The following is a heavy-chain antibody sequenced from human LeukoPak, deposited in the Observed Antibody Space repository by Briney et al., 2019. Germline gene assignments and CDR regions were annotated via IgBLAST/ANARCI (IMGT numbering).Heavy chain of an antibody. CDR3: AREGGPYRPLDY. CDR2: VNLQGST. J-gene: IGHJ4*02. CDR1: GGSITSTNY. Sequence: SETLSLTCGVSGGSITSTNYWTWDRQPPGKGLEWIGEVNLQGSTNYNPSLMGRVAISVDMSENHISPQLTSVTAADTAVYYCAREGGPYRPLDYSGQGTLVTVSS. V-gene: IGHV4-4*02.